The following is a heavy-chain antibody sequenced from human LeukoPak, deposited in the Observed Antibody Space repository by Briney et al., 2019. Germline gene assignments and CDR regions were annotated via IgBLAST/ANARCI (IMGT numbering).Heavy chain of an antibody. CDR1: GYTFTGYY. J-gene: IGHJ4*02. Sequence: ASVKVSCKASGYTFTGYYMHWVRQAPGQGLEWMGWISAYNGNTNYAQKLQGRVTMTTDTSTSTAYMELRSLRSDDTAVYYCARDSQYSSGWYSLDYWGQGTLVTVSS. CDR3: ARDSQYSSGWYSLDY. D-gene: IGHD6-19*01. V-gene: IGHV1-18*04. CDR2: ISAYNGNT.